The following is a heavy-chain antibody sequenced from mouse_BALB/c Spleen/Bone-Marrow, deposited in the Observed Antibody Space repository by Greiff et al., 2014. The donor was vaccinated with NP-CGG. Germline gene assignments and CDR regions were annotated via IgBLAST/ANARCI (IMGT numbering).Heavy chain of an antibody. CDR1: GFTFSTYG. CDR3: ARGRKYGEKSDLDY. CDR2: INNGGSYS. V-gene: IGHV5-6*01. J-gene: IGHJ4*01. D-gene: IGHD1-2*01. Sequence: EVKVVESGGDLVKPGGSLKLSCAASGFTFSTYGMSWVRQTPDKTLEWVGIINNGGSYSSYPDSVKGRFTISRDNAKNTLYLQMNSLKSEDTAMYYCARGRKYGEKSDLDYWGQGASVTVSS.